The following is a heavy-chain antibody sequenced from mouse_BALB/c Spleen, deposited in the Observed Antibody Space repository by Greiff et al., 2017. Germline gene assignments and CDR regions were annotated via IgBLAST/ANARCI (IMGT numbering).Heavy chain of an antibody. V-gene: IGHV3-6*02. J-gene: IGHJ3*01. D-gene: IGHD1-1*01. CDR3: ARDGDYGSSYGFAY. CDR2: ISYDGSN. Sequence: EVKVEESGPGLVKPSQSLSLTCSVTGYSITSGYYWNWIRQFPGNKLEWMGYISYDGSNNYNPSLKNRISITRDTSKNQFFLKLNSVTTEDTATYYCARDGDYGSSYGFAYWGQGTLVTVSA. CDR1: GYSITSGYY.